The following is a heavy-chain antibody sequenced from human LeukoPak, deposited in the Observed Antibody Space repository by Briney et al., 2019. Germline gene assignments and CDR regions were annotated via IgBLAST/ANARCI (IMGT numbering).Heavy chain of an antibody. J-gene: IGHJ6*03. Sequence: ASVKVSCKASGYTFTGYYMHWVRLAPGQGLEWMGWINPNSGGTNYAQKFQGRVTMTRDTSISTAYMELSRLRSDDTAVYYCASTARIASAAYYFYYYMDVWGKGTTVTVSS. CDR3: ASTARIASAAYYFYYYMDV. CDR1: GYTFTGYY. V-gene: IGHV1-2*02. D-gene: IGHD6-13*01. CDR2: INPNSGGT.